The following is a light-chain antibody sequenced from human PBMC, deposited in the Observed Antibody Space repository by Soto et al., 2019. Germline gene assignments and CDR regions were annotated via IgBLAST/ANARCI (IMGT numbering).Light chain of an antibody. Sequence: DIQMTQSPSSLSASVGDRVTITCQASQDISNYLNWYQQKPGKAPKLLIYHASNLETGFPSRFSGSGSGTDFTFTISSLQPEDIATYYCQQYDNLPPYTFGQGTKLEIK. J-gene: IGKJ2*01. CDR2: HAS. V-gene: IGKV1-33*01. CDR3: QQYDNLPPYT. CDR1: QDISNY.